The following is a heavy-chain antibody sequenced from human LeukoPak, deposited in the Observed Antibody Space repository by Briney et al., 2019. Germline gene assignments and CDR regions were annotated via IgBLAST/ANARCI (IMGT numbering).Heavy chain of an antibody. CDR1: GYTFTGYY. V-gene: IGHV1-2*02. D-gene: IGHD4-17*01. Sequence: ASVKVSCKASGYTFTGYYMHWVRQAPRQGLEWMGWINPNSGGTNYAQKFQGRVTMTRDTSISTAYMELSRLRSDDTAVYYCARDGMTTVTTHAFDIWGQGTMVTVSS. CDR2: INPNSGGT. CDR3: ARDGMTTVTTHAFDI. J-gene: IGHJ3*02.